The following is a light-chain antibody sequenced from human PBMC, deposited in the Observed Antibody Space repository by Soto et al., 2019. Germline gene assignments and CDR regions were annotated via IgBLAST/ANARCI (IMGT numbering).Light chain of an antibody. CDR3: SSYTSTSTLWV. V-gene: IGLV2-14*03. Sequence: QSALTQPASVSGSPGQSITISCTGTSSDIGGYNWVSWYQQHPGKAPKLMIYDVSDRPSGVSNRFSGSKSGNTASLTISGLQDEDEADYYCSSYTSTSTLWVFGGGTKLTVL. J-gene: IGLJ3*02. CDR2: DVS. CDR1: SSDIGGYNW.